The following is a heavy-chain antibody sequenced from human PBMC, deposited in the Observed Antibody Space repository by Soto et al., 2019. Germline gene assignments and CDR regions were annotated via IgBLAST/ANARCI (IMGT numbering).Heavy chain of an antibody. D-gene: IGHD3-22*01. CDR3: ARAVRYYDSHYAFDI. Sequence: SETLSLTCPVSGGSISSGGYYWSWIRQHPGKGLEWIGYIYYSGSTYYNPSLKSRVTISVDTSKNQFSLKLSSVTAADTAVYYCARAVRYYDSHYAFDIWGQGTMVTVSS. CDR2: IYYSGST. CDR1: GGSISSGGYY. V-gene: IGHV4-31*03. J-gene: IGHJ3*02.